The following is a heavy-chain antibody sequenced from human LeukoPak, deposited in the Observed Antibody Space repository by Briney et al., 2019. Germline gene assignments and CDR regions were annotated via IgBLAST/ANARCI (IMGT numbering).Heavy chain of an antibody. CDR1: GFTVSSNY. J-gene: IGHJ4*02. V-gene: IGHV3-53*01. D-gene: IGHD6-6*01. CDR3: ARDGWVAARPFDY. CDR2: IYSGGST. Sequence: PGGSLRLSCAASGFTVSSNYMSWVRQAPGKGLEWVSVIYSGGSTYYADSVKGRFTISRDNSKNTLYLQMNSLRAEDTAVYYCARDGWVAARPFDYWGQGTLVTVSS.